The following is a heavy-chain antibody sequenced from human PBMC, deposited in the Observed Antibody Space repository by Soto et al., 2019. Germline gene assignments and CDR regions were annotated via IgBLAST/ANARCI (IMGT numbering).Heavy chain of an antibody. D-gene: IGHD3-10*01. V-gene: IGHV1-69*01. CDR3: ARDLSSDSTGFRGYDL. CDR1: GGTVSSYA. CDR2: FIPIFVSA. J-gene: IGHJ4*02. Sequence: QVHLVQSGAEVKKAGSSVKVSCTASGGTVSSYAITWVRQAPGKGLEWMGVFIPIFVSAHYAQKFQGRVTITADESTSTAYRELSGLRSEDTAIYYCARDLSSDSTGFRGYDLWGQGTLVTVSS.